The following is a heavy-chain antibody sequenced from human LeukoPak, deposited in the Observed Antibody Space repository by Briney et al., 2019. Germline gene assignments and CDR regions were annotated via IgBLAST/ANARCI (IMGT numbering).Heavy chain of an antibody. J-gene: IGHJ5*02. CDR1: GGSISSSNW. Sequence: SETLSLTCAVSGGSISSSNWWSWIRQPPGKGLEWIGYIYYSGSTYYNPSLKSRVTISVDTSKNQFSLKLSSVTAADTAVYYCARAHRGAWFDPWGQGTLVTVSS. D-gene: IGHD1-26*01. CDR3: ARAHRGAWFDP. CDR2: IYYSGST. V-gene: IGHV4-30-4*01.